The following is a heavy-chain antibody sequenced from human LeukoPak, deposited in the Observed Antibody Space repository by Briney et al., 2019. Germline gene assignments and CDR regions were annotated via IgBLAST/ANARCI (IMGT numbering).Heavy chain of an antibody. V-gene: IGHV1-18*04. D-gene: IGHD2-15*01. CDR1: GYTFTGYY. Sequence: GASVKVSCKASGYTFTGYYMHWVRQAPGQGLEWMGWISAYNGNTNYAQKLQGRVTMTTDTSTSTAYMELSRLRSDDTAVYYCARVRGGGPLYYYYYYMDVWGKGTTVTVSS. CDR2: ISAYNGNT. J-gene: IGHJ6*03. CDR3: ARVRGGGPLYYYYYYMDV.